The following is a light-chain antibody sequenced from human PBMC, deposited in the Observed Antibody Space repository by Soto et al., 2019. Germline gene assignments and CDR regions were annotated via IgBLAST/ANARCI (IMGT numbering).Light chain of an antibody. CDR2: DAS. CDR3: QQYNSCPLT. Sequence: DIQMTQSASTLSASVEDRVTITCRASQSSSFWLAWYQQKPGSAPNLLIYDASTLGGGVPSRFSGSGSGTEVTLIMSKLHPDDFASYYCQQYNSCPLTFGGGNRVEIK. CDR1: QSSSFW. J-gene: IGKJ4*01. V-gene: IGKV1-5*01.